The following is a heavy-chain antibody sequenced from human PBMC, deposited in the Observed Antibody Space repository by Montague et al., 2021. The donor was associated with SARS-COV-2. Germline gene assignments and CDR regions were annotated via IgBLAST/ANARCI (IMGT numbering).Heavy chain of an antibody. CDR3: ARDPSRQLLLYPVGDYYYGMDV. CDR2: IYYGGST. CDR1: GGSISSSSYY. D-gene: IGHD2-2*02. Sequence: SETLSLTCTVSGGSISSSSYYWGWIRQPPGKGLEWIGSIYYGGSTYYNPSHKSRVTISVDTSKNQFSLKLNSVTAADTAVYYCARDPSRQLLLYPVGDYYYGMDVWGQGTTVTVSS. V-gene: IGHV4-39*07. J-gene: IGHJ6*02.